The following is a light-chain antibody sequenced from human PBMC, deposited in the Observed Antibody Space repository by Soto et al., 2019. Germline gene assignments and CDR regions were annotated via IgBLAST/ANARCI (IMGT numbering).Light chain of an antibody. V-gene: IGKV3-15*01. CDR2: GTS. J-gene: IGKJ4*01. Sequence: ELVLSQSPGTLSLSPGERATVSCRASQSVRDNLAWYQQKPGQPPRLLTYGTSTRATGIPARFSGSGSGTEFTLTISSLQSEDFAVYYCQQYDNWPLTYGGGTKV. CDR1: QSVRDN. CDR3: QQYDNWPLT.